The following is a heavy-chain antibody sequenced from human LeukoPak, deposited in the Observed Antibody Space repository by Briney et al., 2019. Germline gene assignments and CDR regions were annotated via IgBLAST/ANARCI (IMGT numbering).Heavy chain of an antibody. J-gene: IGHJ4*02. V-gene: IGHV3-23*01. CDR2: ISGSGGST. CDR3: AKDRYYYDSSGYYDY. D-gene: IGHD3-22*01. Sequence: PGGSLRLSCAASGFTFSSYSMNWVRQAPGKGLEWVSAISGSGGSTYYADSVKGRFTISRDNSKNTLYLQMNSLRAEDTAVYYCAKDRYYYDSSGYYDYWGQGTLVTVSS. CDR1: GFTFSSYS.